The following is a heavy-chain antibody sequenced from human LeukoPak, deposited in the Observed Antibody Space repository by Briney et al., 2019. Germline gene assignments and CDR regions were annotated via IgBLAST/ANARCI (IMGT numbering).Heavy chain of an antibody. D-gene: IGHD3-10*01. Sequence: GASVKVSCKASGGTFSSYAISWVRQALGQGPEWMGRIIPILGIANYAQKFQGRVTITADKSTSTAYMELSSLRSEDTAVYYCAREDYGSGSYYPGIDYWGQGTLVTVSS. V-gene: IGHV1-69*04. J-gene: IGHJ4*02. CDR2: IIPILGIA. CDR1: GGTFSSYA. CDR3: AREDYGSGSYYPGIDY.